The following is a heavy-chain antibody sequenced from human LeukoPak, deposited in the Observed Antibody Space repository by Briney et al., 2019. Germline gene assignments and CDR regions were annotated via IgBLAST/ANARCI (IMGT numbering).Heavy chain of an antibody. CDR2: IIPIFGTA. V-gene: IGHV1-69*05. D-gene: IGHD6-19*01. Sequence: SVKVSCKASVGTFSSYAISWVRQAPGQGLEWMGGIIPIFGTANYAQKFQGRVTITTDESTSTAYMELSSLRSADTAVYYCASGYSSGWVYWGQGTLVTVSS. CDR3: ASGYSSGWVY. J-gene: IGHJ4*02. CDR1: VGTFSSYA.